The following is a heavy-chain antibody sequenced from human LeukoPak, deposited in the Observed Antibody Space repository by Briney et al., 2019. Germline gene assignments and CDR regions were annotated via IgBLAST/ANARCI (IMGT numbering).Heavy chain of an antibody. Sequence: PSETLSLTCAVYGGSFSGYYWSWIRQPPGKGLEWIGEINHSGSTNYNPSLKSRVTISVDTSKNQFPLKLSSVTAADTAVYYCARLHYYDYVWGSYRQYYFDYWGQGTLVTFSS. CDR1: GGSFSGYY. D-gene: IGHD3-16*02. V-gene: IGHV4-34*01. J-gene: IGHJ4*02. CDR2: INHSGST. CDR3: ARLHYYDYVWGSYRQYYFDY.